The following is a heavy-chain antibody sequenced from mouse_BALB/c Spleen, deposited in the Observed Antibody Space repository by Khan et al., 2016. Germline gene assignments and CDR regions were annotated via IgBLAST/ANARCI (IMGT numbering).Heavy chain of an antibody. J-gene: IGHJ4*01. CDR2: MNPYTGEP. CDR3: ASSTYCGYYYAMDY. Sequence: QIQLVQSGPELKKPGETVKISCKASGYTFTNYGMNWVRQAPGKGLQWMGWMNPYTGEPTYTDDFKGRFAFSLETSASIAYLQINNLKNEDTATYFCASSTYCGYYYAMDYWGQGTSVTVSS. V-gene: IGHV9-3-1*01. D-gene: IGHD1-2*01. CDR1: GYTFTNYG.